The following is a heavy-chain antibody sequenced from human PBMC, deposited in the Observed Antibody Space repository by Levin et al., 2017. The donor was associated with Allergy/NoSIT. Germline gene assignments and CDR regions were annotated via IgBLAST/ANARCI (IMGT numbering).Heavy chain of an antibody. CDR1: GYSFTSYW. CDR3: ARLGDGYNHDY. Sequence: GGSLRLSCKGSGYSFTSYWIGWVRQMPGKGLEWMGIIYPGDSDTTYSPSFQGQVTISADKSISTAYLQWRSLKASDTAMYYCARLGDGYNHDYWGQGTLVTVSS. V-gene: IGHV5-51*01. CDR2: IYPGDSDT. J-gene: IGHJ4*02. D-gene: IGHD5-24*01.